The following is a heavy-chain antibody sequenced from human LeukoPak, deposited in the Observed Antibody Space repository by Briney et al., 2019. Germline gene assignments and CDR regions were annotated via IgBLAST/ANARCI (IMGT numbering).Heavy chain of an antibody. CDR1: GFTFSSYS. D-gene: IGHD3-3*01. CDR3: ARDQTTIFGDY. V-gene: IGHV3-21*01. Sequence: GGSLRLSCAASGFTFSSYSMNWVRQAPGKGLEWVSSISSSSSYIYYADSVKGRLTISRDNAKNSLYLQMNSLRAEDTAVYYCARDQTTIFGDYWGQGTLVTVSS. CDR2: ISSSSSYI. J-gene: IGHJ4*02.